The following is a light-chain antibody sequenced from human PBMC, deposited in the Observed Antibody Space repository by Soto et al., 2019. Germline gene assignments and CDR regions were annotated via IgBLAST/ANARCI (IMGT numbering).Light chain of an antibody. CDR1: QSISAW. J-gene: IGKJ1*01. CDR3: QQYNNYGSWT. Sequence: DIQMTQSPSTLSESVGDRVTITCRASQSISAWLAWYQQKPGKAPKLLIYKASSLESGVPSRFSGSGSGTEFTLTISSLQPDDFATYYCQQYNNYGSWTFGQGTKVEIK. V-gene: IGKV1-5*03. CDR2: KAS.